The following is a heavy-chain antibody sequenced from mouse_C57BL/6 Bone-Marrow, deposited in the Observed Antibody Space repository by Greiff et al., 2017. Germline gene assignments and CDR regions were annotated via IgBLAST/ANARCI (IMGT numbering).Heavy chain of an antibody. Sequence: QVQLQQSGAELVRPGASVKLSCKASGYTFTNYYMHWVKQRPGQGLEWIGRIDPGSGNTKYNEKFKGKATLTAEKSSSTAYMQLSSLTSEDSAVYYCARRSYNRNDWLDYWGQGTMVTVSA. CDR1: GYTFTNYY. CDR2: IDPGSGNT. CDR3: ARRSYNRNDWLDY. V-gene: IGHV1-76*01. J-gene: IGHJ3*01. D-gene: IGHD1-3*01.